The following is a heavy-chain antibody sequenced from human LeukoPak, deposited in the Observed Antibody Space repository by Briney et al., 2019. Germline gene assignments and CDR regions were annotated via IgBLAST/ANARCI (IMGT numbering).Heavy chain of an antibody. CDR3: TSMKGSSGRRVGY. V-gene: IGHV3-23*01. Sequence: GGSLRLSCTASGFTFSNYAMNWVRQAPGKGLEWVSAIGSSGGSTYYADSVKGRFTISRDNSRDTLYLQMNSLRAEDTAVYYCTSMKGSSGRRVGYWGQGTLVTVSS. CDR2: IGSSGGST. CDR1: GFTFSNYA. J-gene: IGHJ4*02. D-gene: IGHD6-19*01.